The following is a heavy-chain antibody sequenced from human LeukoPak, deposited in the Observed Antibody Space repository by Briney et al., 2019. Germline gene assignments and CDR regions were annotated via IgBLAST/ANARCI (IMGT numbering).Heavy chain of an antibody. Sequence: NPSETLSLTCTVSGGSISGYYHNWIRQPPGKGLEWIGYIYYSGSTNYNPSLKSRVTISLDTSKNQFSLKLSSVTTADTAVYYCARSVVTLYWYFDLWGRGTLVTVSS. CDR1: GGSISGYY. CDR3: ARSVVTLYWYFDL. D-gene: IGHD4-23*01. J-gene: IGHJ2*01. V-gene: IGHV4-59*01. CDR2: IYYSGST.